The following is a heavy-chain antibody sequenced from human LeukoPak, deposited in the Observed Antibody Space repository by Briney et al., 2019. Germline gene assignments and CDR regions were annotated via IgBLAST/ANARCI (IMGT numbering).Heavy chain of an antibody. CDR2: ISGSGGST. V-gene: IGHV3-23*01. CDR3: APARLLNWFDP. Sequence: GGSLRLSCAASGFTFSSYAMSWVRQAPGKGLERVSAISGSGGSTYYADSVKGRFTISRDNSKNTLYLQMNSLRAEDTAVYYCAPARLLNWFDPWGQGTLVTVSS. D-gene: IGHD3-10*01. J-gene: IGHJ5*02. CDR1: GFTFSSYA.